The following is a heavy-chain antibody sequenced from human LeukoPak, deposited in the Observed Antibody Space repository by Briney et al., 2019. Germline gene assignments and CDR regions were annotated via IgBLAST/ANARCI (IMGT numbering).Heavy chain of an antibody. V-gene: IGHV1-69-2*01. Sequence: GASVKVSCKTSGYTFTDYYIHWVQQAPGKGLEWMGRAAPEDGETIYADNFQGKLTITADTSTDTAYMELSGLRSEDTAVYYCATAPYTSYPKIDFWGQGTLVTVSS. D-gene: IGHD6-6*01. CDR3: ATAPYTSYPKIDF. CDR1: GYTFTDYY. J-gene: IGHJ4*02. CDR2: AAPEDGET.